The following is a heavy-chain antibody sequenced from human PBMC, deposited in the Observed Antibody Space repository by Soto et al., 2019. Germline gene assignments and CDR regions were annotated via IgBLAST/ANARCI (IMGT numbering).Heavy chain of an antibody. CDR3: AANRGYNYYYGMDV. CDR2: ISGSGGST. Sequence: GGSLRLSCAASGFTFSSYAMSWVRQAPGKGLEWVSAISGSGGSTYYADSVKGRLTISRDNSKNTLYLQMNSLRAEDTAVYYCAANRGYNYYYGMDVWGQGTTVTVSS. CDR1: GFTFSSYA. V-gene: IGHV3-23*01. D-gene: IGHD3-22*01. J-gene: IGHJ6*02.